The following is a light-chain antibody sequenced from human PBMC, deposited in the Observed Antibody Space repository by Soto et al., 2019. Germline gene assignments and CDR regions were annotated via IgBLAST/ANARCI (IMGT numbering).Light chain of an antibody. CDR3: QKYDRDPPGT. V-gene: IGKV1-27*01. CDR2: GAS. CDR1: QEINNF. J-gene: IGKJ1*01. Sequence: DIQMTQSPSSLSASVGDRVTITCRASQEINNFLAWYQQRPGKAPKLLIFGASTLQSGVPSRFSGNGYGTDFTLTISSLQPEDVATYYCQKYDRDPPGTFGQGTKVEIK.